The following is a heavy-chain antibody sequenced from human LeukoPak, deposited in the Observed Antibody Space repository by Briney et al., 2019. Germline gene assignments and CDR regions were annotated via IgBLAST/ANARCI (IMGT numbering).Heavy chain of an antibody. J-gene: IGHJ4*02. D-gene: IGHD3-3*01. CDR2: IYYSGST. Sequence: SETLSLTCTVSGGSISSYYWSWIRQPPGKGLEWIGYIYYSGSTNYNPSLKSRVTISVDTSKNQFSLKLSSVTAADTAVYYCARDLPYYDFWSGYTFDYWGQGTLVTVSS. CDR3: ARDLPYYDFWSGYTFDY. V-gene: IGHV4-59*12. CDR1: GGSISSYY.